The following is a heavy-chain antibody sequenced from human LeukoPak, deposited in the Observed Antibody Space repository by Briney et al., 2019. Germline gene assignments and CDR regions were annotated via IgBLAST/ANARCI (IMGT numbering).Heavy chain of an antibody. V-gene: IGHV4-34*01. CDR1: GGSFSGDY. CDR2: INHSGST. D-gene: IGHD6-19*01. J-gene: IGHJ4*02. CDR3: ARGLVVAGTVLDY. Sequence: SETLSLTCAVYGGSFSGDYSSWIRHPPRKGLEWIGEINHSGSTKYNPPLKSRVTISVDTSKNQFSLKLSSVTAADTAVYYCARGLVVAGTVLDYWGQGTLVTVSS.